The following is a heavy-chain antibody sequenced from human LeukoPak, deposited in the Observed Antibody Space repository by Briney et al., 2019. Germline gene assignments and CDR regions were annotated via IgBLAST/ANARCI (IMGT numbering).Heavy chain of an antibody. J-gene: IGHJ1*01. Sequence: GGSLRLSCAASGFTLNNAWLSWVRQAPGKGLEWLGRIKRETDGGTIDYAAPVKGRFTISRDDSRNTLYLQMDSLKIEDTAVYYCTTDRYYDNSELQFQHWGQGTLVTVSS. CDR3: TTDRYYDNSELQFQH. CDR1: GFTLNNAW. V-gene: IGHV3-15*01. CDR2: IKRETDGGTI. D-gene: IGHD3-22*01.